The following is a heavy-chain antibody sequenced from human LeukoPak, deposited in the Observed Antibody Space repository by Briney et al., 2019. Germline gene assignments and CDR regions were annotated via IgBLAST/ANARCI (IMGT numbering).Heavy chain of an antibody. CDR3: ARDIEQGRGDLRLGFDY. Sequence: GRSLRLSCAASGFTYSSHGMHWVRQAPGKGLEWVALIWYDGSKKYYADSVKGRFTISRDNSKNTLYLQMNSLTGADTAVYYCARDIEQGRGDLRLGFDYWGQGTLVTVSS. CDR1: GFTYSSHG. CDR2: IWYDGSKK. J-gene: IGHJ4*02. D-gene: IGHD7-27*01. V-gene: IGHV3-33*01.